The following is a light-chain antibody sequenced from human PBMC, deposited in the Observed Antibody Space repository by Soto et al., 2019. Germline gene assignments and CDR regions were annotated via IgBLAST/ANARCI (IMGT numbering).Light chain of an antibody. CDR3: QQYNSYRT. V-gene: IGKV1-5*01. CDR2: DAS. Sequence: IQMTQSPSTLSASVGDRVTITCRASQSISSWLAWYQQRPGKAPKLRIYDASSLESGVPSRLGGSGSGTEFTLTISSMQPDDFATYYCQQYNSYRTFGQGTKVDIK. CDR1: QSISSW. J-gene: IGKJ1*01.